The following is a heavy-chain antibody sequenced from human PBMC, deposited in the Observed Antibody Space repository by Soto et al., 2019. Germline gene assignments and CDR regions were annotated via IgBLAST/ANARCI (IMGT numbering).Heavy chain of an antibody. CDR3: ARARGAVAGSDY. Sequence: QVQLVQSGAEVKKPGSSVKVSCKASGGTFSSYTISWVRQAPGQGLEWMGRIIPILGIANYAQKFQGRVTITADKSTSTAYMELSRLRSEDTAVYYCARARGAVAGSDYWGQGTLVTVSS. CDR1: GGTFSSYT. CDR2: IIPILGIA. D-gene: IGHD6-19*01. J-gene: IGHJ4*02. V-gene: IGHV1-69*02.